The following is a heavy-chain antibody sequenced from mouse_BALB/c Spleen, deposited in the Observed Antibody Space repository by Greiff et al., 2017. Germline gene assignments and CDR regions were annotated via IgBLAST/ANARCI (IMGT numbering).Heavy chain of an antibody. D-gene: IGHD2-10*02. J-gene: IGHJ4*01. CDR3: ARGYGNYGRGAMDY. V-gene: IGHV1S81*02. Sequence: QVQLHQPGAELVKPGASVKLSCKASGYTFTSYWMHWVKQRPGQGLEWIGEINPSNGRTNYNEKFKSKATLTVDKSSSTAYMQLSSLTSEDSAVYYCARGYGNYGRGAMDYWGQGTSVTVSS. CDR1: GYTFTSYW. CDR2: INPSNGRT.